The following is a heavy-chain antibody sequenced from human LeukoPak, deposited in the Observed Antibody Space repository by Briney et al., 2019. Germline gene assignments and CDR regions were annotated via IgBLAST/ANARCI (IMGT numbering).Heavy chain of an antibody. CDR1: GGSISSSSYY. CDR3: ACQHVT. V-gene: IGHV4-39*07. CDR2: VYYSGTT. Sequence: SETLSLTCTVFGGSISSSSYYWAWIRQPPGRGLEWIGSVYYSGTTFYNPSLKSRLTISVDTSKNQFSLKLSSVTAADTAVYYCACQHVTWGQGTLVTVSS. J-gene: IGHJ5*02.